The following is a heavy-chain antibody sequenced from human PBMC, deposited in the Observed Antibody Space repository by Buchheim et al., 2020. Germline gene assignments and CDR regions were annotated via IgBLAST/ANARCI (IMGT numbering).Heavy chain of an antibody. CDR2: ISSSSSYT. J-gene: IGHJ6*02. CDR1: GFTFSDYY. D-gene: IGHD5-12*01. Sequence: QVQLVESGGGLVKPGGSLRLSCAASGFTFSDYYMSWIRQAPGKGLEWVSYISSSSSYTNYAESVKGRFTISRDNAKNSLYLQMNRLRAEDTAVYYCARDRKGRSGYDHYYYYGMDVWGQGTT. CDR3: ARDRKGRSGYDHYYYYGMDV. V-gene: IGHV3-11*06.